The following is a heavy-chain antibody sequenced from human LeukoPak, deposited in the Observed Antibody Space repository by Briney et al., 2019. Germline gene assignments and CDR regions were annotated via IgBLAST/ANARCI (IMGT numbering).Heavy chain of an antibody. CDR2: ISSSSSAM. CDR1: GFTFSRFG. Sequence: GGSLRLSCAASGFTFSRFGMNWVRQAPGKGLEWVSYISSSSSAMYYADSVKGRFTISRDNAKNSLYLQMNSLRDDDTAVYYCAQKGGVDYWGQGTLVTVSS. J-gene: IGHJ4*02. V-gene: IGHV3-48*02. D-gene: IGHD2-15*01. CDR3: AQKGGVDY.